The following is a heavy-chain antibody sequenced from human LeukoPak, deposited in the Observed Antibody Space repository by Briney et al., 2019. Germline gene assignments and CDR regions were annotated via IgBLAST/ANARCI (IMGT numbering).Heavy chain of an antibody. V-gene: IGHV3-21*01. J-gene: IGHJ4*02. Sequence: GGSLRLSCAASGFTFSDYNMRWIRQAPGKGLEWVSSISSSSSYIYYADSVKGRFTISRDNAKNSLYLQMNSLRAEDTAVYYCARDRPTYYYGSGSSPFDYWGQGTLVTVSS. CDR1: GFTFSDYN. CDR2: ISSSSSYI. D-gene: IGHD3-10*01. CDR3: ARDRPTYYYGSGSSPFDY.